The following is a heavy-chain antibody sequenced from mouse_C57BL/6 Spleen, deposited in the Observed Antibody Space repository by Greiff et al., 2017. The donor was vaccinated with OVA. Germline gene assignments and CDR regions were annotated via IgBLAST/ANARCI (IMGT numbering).Heavy chain of an antibody. Sequence: QVHVKQSGAELVRPGTSVKVSCKASGYAFTNYLIEWVKQRPGQGLEWIGVINPGSGGTNYNEKFKGKATLTADKSSSTAYMQLSSLTSEDSAVYFCARTRDYDEEFAYWGQGTLVTVSA. CDR3: ARTRDYDEEFAY. J-gene: IGHJ3*01. CDR1: GYAFTNYL. CDR2: INPGSGGT. D-gene: IGHD2-4*01. V-gene: IGHV1-54*01.